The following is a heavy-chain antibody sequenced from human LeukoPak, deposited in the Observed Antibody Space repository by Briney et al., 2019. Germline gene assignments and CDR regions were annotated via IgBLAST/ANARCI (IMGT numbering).Heavy chain of an antibody. CDR1: GFTVSSNY. CDR2: IYSGGST. Sequence: QSGGSLRLSCAASGFTVSSNYMSWVRQAPGKGLEWVSVIYSGGSTYYADSVKGRFTISRDSSKNTLYLQMNSLRAEDTAVYYCAKDIRGYSYGYVDYWGQGTLVTVSS. J-gene: IGHJ4*02. CDR3: AKDIRGYSYGYVDY. D-gene: IGHD5-18*01. V-gene: IGHV3-53*05.